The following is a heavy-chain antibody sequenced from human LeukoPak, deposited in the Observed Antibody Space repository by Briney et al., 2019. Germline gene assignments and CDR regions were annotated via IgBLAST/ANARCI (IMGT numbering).Heavy chain of an antibody. D-gene: IGHD3-22*01. CDR3: AGETYYYDSSGYYYRYFDY. CDR1: GGSISSGGYS. V-gene: IGHV4-30-2*01. CDR2: IYHSGST. Sequence: SETLSLTCAVSGGSISSGGYSWSWIRQPPGKGLEWIGYIYHSGSTYYNPSLKSRVTISVDRSKNQFSLKLSSVTAADTAVYYCAGETYYYDSSGYYYRYFDYWGQGTLVTVSS. J-gene: IGHJ4*02.